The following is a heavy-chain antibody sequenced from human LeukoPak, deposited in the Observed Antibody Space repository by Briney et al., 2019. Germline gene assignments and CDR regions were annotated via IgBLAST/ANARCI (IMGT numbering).Heavy chain of an antibody. D-gene: IGHD3-22*01. CDR2: MNPNSGNT. V-gene: IGHV1-8*01. CDR1: GYTFTSYD. J-gene: IGHJ6*03. Sequence: GASVKVSCKASGYTFTSYDINWVRQATGQGLEWMGWMNPNSGNTGYAQKFQGRVTMTRNTSISTAYMELSSLRSEDTALYYCARTLGDSSGYYDYYYYMDVWGKGTTVTVSS. CDR3: ARTLGDSSGYYDYYYYMDV.